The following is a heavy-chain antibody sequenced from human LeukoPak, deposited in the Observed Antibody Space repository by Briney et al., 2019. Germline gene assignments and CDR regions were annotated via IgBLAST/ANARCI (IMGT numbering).Heavy chain of an antibody. J-gene: IGHJ4*02. D-gene: IGHD6-13*01. V-gene: IGHV3-23*01. CDR3: AGELYSSSWYAGGY. CDR1: GFTFSSYA. CDR2: ISGSGGST. Sequence: GGSLRLSCAAPGFTFSSYAMSWVRQAPGKGLEWVSAISGSGGSTYYADSVKGRFTISRDNSKNTLYLQMNSLRAEDTAVYYCAGELYSSSWYAGGYWGQGTLVTVSS.